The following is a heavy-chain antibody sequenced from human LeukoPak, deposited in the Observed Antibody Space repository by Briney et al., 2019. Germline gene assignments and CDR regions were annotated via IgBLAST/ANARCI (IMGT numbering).Heavy chain of an antibody. J-gene: IGHJ3*02. CDR3: ARDQAPYDYTNYYDAFDI. V-gene: IGHV3-7*01. CDR2: IKQDGSEK. D-gene: IGHD2-8*01. Sequence: PGGSLRLSCAASGFTFSSYWMSWVRQAPGKGLEWVANIKQDGSEKYYVDSVKGRFTISRDNAKNSLYVQMNSLRAEDTAVYYCARDQAPYDYTNYYDAFDIWGQGTMVTASS. CDR1: GFTFSSYW.